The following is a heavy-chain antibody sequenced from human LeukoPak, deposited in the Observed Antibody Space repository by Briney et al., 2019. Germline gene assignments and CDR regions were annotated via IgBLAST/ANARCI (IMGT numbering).Heavy chain of an antibody. V-gene: IGHV4-34*01. CDR1: GGSFSGYY. J-gene: IGHJ6*03. CDR3: ARGVSANKSKRKYYYYYMDV. CDR2: INHSGST. D-gene: IGHD1-1*01. Sequence: PSETLSLTCAVYGGSFSGYYWSWIRQPPGKGLEWIGEINHSGSTNYNPSLKSRVTISVDTSKNQFSLKLSSVTAADTAVYYCARGVSANKSKRKYYYYYMDVWGKGTTVTVSS.